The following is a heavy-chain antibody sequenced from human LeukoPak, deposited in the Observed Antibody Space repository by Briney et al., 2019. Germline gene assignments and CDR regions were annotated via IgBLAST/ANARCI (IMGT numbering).Heavy chain of an antibody. CDR1: GYSFTSYW. J-gene: IGHJ4*02. D-gene: IGHD3-22*01. CDR2: IYLGGSDT. Sequence: GESLKIYCKCSGYSFTSYWIGWVRQMPGKGLEWMGIIYLGGSDTRYSPSFQGQVTISADKSISTAYLQWSSLKASDTAMYYCARRAGDYSHPYDYWGQGILVTVSS. CDR3: ARRAGDYSHPYDY. V-gene: IGHV5-51*01.